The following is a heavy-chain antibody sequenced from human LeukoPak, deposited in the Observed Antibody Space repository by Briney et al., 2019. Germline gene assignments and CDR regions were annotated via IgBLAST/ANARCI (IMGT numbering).Heavy chain of an antibody. Sequence: GGSLRLSCAASGVTFSSSAMNWVRQAPGKGLEWVSIIYNDGRTYYADSVKGRFTISRDNSKNTVYLQLNNLGAEDTAMYYCARTGVLDGGNNFDFWGQGTLVTVSS. J-gene: IGHJ4*02. D-gene: IGHD4-23*01. CDR3: ARTGVLDGGNNFDF. CDR1: GVTFSSSA. V-gene: IGHV3-53*01. CDR2: IYNDGRT.